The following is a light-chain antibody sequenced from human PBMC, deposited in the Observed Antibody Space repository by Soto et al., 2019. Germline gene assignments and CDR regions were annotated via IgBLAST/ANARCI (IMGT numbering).Light chain of an antibody. CDR2: DVN. Sequence: QSVLTQPRSVSGSPGQSVTISCTGTSSDVGGHDRVSWYQQHPGKAPKCMIYDVNKRPSGVPDRFSGSKSGNTASLTISGLQAEDEADYFCCSFAGSRYRFGTGTKVTVL. CDR1: SSDVGGHDR. J-gene: IGLJ1*01. CDR3: CSFAGSRYR. V-gene: IGLV2-11*01.